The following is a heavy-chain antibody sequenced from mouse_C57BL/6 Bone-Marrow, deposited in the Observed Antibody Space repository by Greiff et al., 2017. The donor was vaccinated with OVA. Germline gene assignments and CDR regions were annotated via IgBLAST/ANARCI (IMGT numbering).Heavy chain of an antibody. D-gene: IGHD2-5*01. J-gene: IGHJ4*01. CDR1: GYTFTSYG. CDR3: ARGGYSNPYAMDY. CDR2: IYPRSGNT. Sequence: QVQLQQSGAELARPGASVKLSCKASGYTFTSYGISWVKQGTGQGLEWFGEIYPRSGNTYYNEKFKGKATLTADKSCSTAYMELRRLTSEDSSVYFCARGGYSNPYAMDYWGQGTSVTVSS. V-gene: IGHV1-81*01.